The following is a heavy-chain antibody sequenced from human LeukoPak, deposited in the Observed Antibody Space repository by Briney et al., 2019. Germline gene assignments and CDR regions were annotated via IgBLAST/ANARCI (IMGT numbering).Heavy chain of an antibody. J-gene: IGHJ4*02. CDR1: GYTFTSYG. V-gene: IGHV1-18*01. Sequence: ASVKVSCKASGYTFTSYGISWVRQAPGQGLEWMGWISAYNGNTNYAQKFQGRVTMTRDTSINTAYMELSRLTSDDTAVYYCARRYSSIWFFDYWGQGTLVTVSS. CDR3: ARRYSSIWFFDY. CDR2: ISAYNGNT. D-gene: IGHD6-13*01.